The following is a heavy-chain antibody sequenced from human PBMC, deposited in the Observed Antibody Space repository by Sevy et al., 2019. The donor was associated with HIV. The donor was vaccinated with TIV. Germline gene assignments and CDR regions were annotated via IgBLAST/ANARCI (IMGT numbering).Heavy chain of an antibody. CDR1: GFTFSSYA. Sequence: GGSLRLSCAASGFTFSSYAMHWVRQAPGKGLEWVAVISYDGSNKYYADSVKGRFTISRDNSKNPLYLQMNSLRAEDTAVYYCARATYYDILTGYYRDIYYYYYYGMDVWGQGTTVTVSS. V-gene: IGHV3-30-3*01. CDR2: ISYDGSNK. D-gene: IGHD3-9*01. J-gene: IGHJ6*02. CDR3: ARATYYDILTGYYRDIYYYYYYGMDV.